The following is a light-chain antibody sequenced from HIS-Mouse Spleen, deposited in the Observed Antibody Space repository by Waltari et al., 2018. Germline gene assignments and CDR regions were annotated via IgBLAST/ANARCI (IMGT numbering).Light chain of an antibody. CDR2: DDS. Sequence: SALTQPRSVSGSPGQSVTISCTGTSSDVGGYNYVSWYQQHPGKAPKLIIYDDSKRPSGVPDRFCGSKSGNTASLTISGLQAEDEADYYCCSYAGSYTLVFGGGTKLTVL. CDR3: CSYAGSYTLV. V-gene: IGLV2-11*01. CDR1: SSDVGGYNY. J-gene: IGLJ2*01.